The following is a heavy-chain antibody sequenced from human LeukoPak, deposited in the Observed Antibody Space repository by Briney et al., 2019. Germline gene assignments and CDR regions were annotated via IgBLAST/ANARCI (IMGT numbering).Heavy chain of an antibody. Sequence: SETLSLTCSVSGGSISPYYWGWIRQPPRKGLEWIGSIYYSGSTYYNPSLKSRVTISVDTSKNQFSLKLSSVTAADTAVYYCARDPNYQPAASYWGQGTLVTVSS. CDR1: GGSISPYY. CDR2: IYYSGST. D-gene: IGHD2-2*01. J-gene: IGHJ4*02. CDR3: ARDPNYQPAASY. V-gene: IGHV4-39*07.